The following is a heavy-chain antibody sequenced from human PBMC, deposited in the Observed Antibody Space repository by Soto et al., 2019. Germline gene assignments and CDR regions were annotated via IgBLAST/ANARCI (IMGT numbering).Heavy chain of an antibody. Sequence: PGGSLRLSCAASGFTFSSYAMSWVRQAPWKGLEWVSGISGSGGITYYADSVKGRFTISSDNYKNTLYLQMKSLRAEDTAAYYCARDMYGPFDYWGEGTPVTVSS. J-gene: IGHJ4*02. CDR2: ISGSGGIT. CDR1: GFTFSSYA. CDR3: ARDMYGPFDY. V-gene: IGHV3-23*01. D-gene: IGHD3-10*02.